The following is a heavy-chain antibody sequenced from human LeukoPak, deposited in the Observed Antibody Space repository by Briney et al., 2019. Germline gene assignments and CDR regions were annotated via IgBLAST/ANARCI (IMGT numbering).Heavy chain of an antibody. J-gene: IGHJ3*01. CDR1: GGSISSSSYY. D-gene: IGHD6-13*01. V-gene: IGHV4-39*01. Sequence: SETLSLTCTVSGGSISSSSYYWGWIRQAPGKGLEWIGSIHRGGGTYRNPALQSRVTISVDTSKNQFSLKLSSATAADTAVYYCASPPNIAAGVPPFWGQGTMVTVSS. CDR2: IHRGGGT. CDR3: ASPPNIAAGVPPF.